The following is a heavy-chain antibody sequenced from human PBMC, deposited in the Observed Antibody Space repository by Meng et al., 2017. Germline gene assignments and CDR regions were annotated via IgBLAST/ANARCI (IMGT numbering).Heavy chain of an antibody. V-gene: IGHV4-34*01. CDR3: ARVLAVAGTGYYYYGMDV. CDR2: INHSGST. Sequence: SETLSLTCAVYGGSFSGYYWSWIRQPPGKGLEWIGEINHSGSTNYNPSLKSRVTISVDTSKNQFSLKLSSVTAADTAVYYCARVLAVAGTGYYYYGMDVWGQGTTVTVSS. CDR1: GGSFSGYY. D-gene: IGHD6-19*01. J-gene: IGHJ6*02.